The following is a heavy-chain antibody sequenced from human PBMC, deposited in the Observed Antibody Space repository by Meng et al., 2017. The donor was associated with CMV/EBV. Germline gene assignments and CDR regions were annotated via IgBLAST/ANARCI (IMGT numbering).Heavy chain of an antibody. Sequence: ETLSLTCAASGFTVSSNEMSWVRQAPGKGLEWVSSISGGSTYYADSRKGRFTISRDNSKNTLHLQMNSLRAEDTAVYYCARAVGETVVPAAASYFDLWGRGTLVTVSS. CDR2: ISGGST. CDR3: ARAVGETVVPAAASYFDL. D-gene: IGHD2-2*01. CDR1: GFTVSSNE. V-gene: IGHV3-38-3*01. J-gene: IGHJ2*01.